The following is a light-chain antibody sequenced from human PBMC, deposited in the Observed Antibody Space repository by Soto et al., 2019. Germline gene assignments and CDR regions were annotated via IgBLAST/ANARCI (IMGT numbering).Light chain of an antibody. CDR2: GAF. Sequence: EIVLTQSPATLPLSPGERATLSCRASPSVANFVAWYQQKPGQAPRLLIYGAFNRATGIPARFSGSGSGTDFTLTISSLEPEDSAVYYCQQRNVWPPVTFGQGTRLEIK. J-gene: IGKJ5*01. CDR3: QQRNVWPPVT. V-gene: IGKV3-11*01. CDR1: PSVANF.